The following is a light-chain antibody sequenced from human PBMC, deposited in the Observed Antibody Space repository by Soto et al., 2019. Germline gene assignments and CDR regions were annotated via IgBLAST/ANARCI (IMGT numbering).Light chain of an antibody. CDR1: SSDVGGYNY. V-gene: IGLV2-8*01. Sequence: SVLTKPPSASGFPGQSVTISCTRTSSDVGGYNYVSWYQQHPGKAPKLMIYEVSKRPSGVPDRFSGSKSGNTASLTVSGLQAEDEADYYCSSYAGSILYVFGTGTKVTVL. CDR3: SSYAGSILYV. J-gene: IGLJ1*01. CDR2: EVS.